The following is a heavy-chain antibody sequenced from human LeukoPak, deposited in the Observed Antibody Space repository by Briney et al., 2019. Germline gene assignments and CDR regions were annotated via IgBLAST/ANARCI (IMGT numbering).Heavy chain of an antibody. J-gene: IGHJ4*02. D-gene: IGHD3-9*01. V-gene: IGHV4-59*08. Sequence: SETLSLTCTVSGGSISSYYWSWIRQPPGKGLEWIGYIYYSGNTNYNPSLKSRVTISVDTSKNQFSLKLSSVTAADTAVYYCARGRNRDFDWLLPDYFDYWGQGTLVTVSS. CDR1: GGSISSYY. CDR3: ARGRNRDFDWLLPDYFDY. CDR2: IYYSGNT.